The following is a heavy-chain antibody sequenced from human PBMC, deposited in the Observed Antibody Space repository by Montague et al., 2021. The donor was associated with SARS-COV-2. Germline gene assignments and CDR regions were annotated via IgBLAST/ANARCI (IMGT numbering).Heavy chain of an antibody. CDR1: GDSVAKHSAT. D-gene: IGHD6-13*01. CDR3: VRGIEAAGSYDY. Sequence: CAISGDSVAKHSATWKWNTQSLPRGLEWVGRTYYRSMWKSDYARXXKGRIAINPDTSKNQFSLQLSSVTPEDTALYYCVRGIEAAGSYDYWGQGTLVTVSS. V-gene: IGHV6-1*01. J-gene: IGHJ4*02. CDR2: TYYRSMWKS.